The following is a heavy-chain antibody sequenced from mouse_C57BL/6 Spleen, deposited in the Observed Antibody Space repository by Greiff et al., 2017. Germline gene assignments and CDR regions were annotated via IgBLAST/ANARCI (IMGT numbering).Heavy chain of an antibody. Sequence: EVMLVESGGGLVKPGGSLKLSCAASGFTFSDYGMHWVRQAPEKGLEWVAYISSGSSTIYYADTVKGRFTISRDNAKNTLFLQMTSLRSEDTAMYYFARGYYYGSSYVEYYAMDYWAQGTSVTVSS. CDR2: ISSGSSTI. CDR1: GFTFSDYG. J-gene: IGHJ4*01. CDR3: ARGYYYGSSYVEYYAMDY. D-gene: IGHD1-1*01. V-gene: IGHV5-17*01.